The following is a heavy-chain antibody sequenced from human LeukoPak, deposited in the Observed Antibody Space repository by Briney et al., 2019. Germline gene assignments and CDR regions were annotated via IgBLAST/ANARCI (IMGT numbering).Heavy chain of an antibody. CDR2: INPSGGST. CDR3: ARERRDGYNYDIGWFDP. CDR1: GYTFTSYY. J-gene: IGHJ5*02. V-gene: IGHV1-46*01. D-gene: IGHD5-24*01. Sequence: ASVKVSCKASGYTFTSYYMHWVRQAPGQGLEWMGIINPSGGSTSYAQKFQGRVTMTRDMSTSTVYMELSSLRSEDTAVYYCARERRDGYNYDIGWFDPWGQGTLVTVSS.